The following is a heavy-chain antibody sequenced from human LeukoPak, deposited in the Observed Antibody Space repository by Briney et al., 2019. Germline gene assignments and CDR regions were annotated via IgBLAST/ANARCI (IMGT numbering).Heavy chain of an antibody. D-gene: IGHD3-16*02. J-gene: IGHJ5*02. V-gene: IGHV3-23*01. Sequence: GGSLRLSCAASGFTFSGYAMTWVRQAPGKGLEWVSGITGSGDGTHYAESVKGRFTISRDNSKSTVYLQMNSLTVEDTAIYYCAKRDVYDTSSYRPFCLPWGRGTLVTVSS. CDR3: AKRDVYDTSSYRPFCLP. CDR2: ITGSGDGT. CDR1: GFTFSGYA.